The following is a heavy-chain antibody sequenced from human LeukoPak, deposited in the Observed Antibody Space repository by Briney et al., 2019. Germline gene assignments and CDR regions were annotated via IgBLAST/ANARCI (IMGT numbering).Heavy chain of an antibody. Sequence: SQTLSLTCTVSGGSISSGGYYWTWIRQHPGKGLEWIGYIYYSESTYYNPSLKSRVTISVDTSKNQFSLKLSSVTAADMAVYYCARGPSSPRAIAFDIWGQGTMVTVSS. CDR2: IYYSEST. J-gene: IGHJ3*02. V-gene: IGHV4-31*03. CDR3: ARGPSSPRAIAFDI. CDR1: GGSISSGGYY.